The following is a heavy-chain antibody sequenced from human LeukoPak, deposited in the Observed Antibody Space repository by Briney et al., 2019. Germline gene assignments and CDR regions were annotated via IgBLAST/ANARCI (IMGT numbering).Heavy chain of an antibody. CDR3: ARQSLRNFDY. V-gene: IGHV1-2*02. CDR2: INPNTGDT. CDR1: VYTFTGYF. J-gene: IGHJ4*02. D-gene: IGHD5/OR15-5a*01. Sequence: SSVQVSCKASVYTFTGYFIHYVRPALGQGLAWMGWINPNTGDTKYAQKFQGRVTMTRDTSISTAYMELSRLRSDDTTVYYCARQSLRNFDYWGQGTLVTVSS.